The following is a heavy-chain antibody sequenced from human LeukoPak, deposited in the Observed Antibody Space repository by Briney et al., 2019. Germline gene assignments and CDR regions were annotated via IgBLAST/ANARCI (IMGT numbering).Heavy chain of an antibody. CDR1: GFTFTGYA. CDR2: ISGSGGRT. CDR3: AKDRQGFGFGEQLDYYYMDV. J-gene: IGHJ6*03. D-gene: IGHD3-10*01. Sequence: GGSLRLSCAASGFTFTGYAMSWVRQVPGEGLEWVSAISGSGGRTYYADCVKGRFTISRDNSKNTLYLQMNSLRAEDTAVYYCAKDRQGFGFGEQLDYYYMDVWGKGTTVTVSS. V-gene: IGHV3-23*01.